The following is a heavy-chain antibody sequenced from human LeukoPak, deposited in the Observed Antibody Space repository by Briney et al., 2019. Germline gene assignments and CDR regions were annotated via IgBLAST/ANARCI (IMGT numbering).Heavy chain of an antibody. CDR1: GGSITNYY. J-gene: IGHJ4*02. Sequence: SETLSLTCTVSGGSITNYYWSWIRQPPGEGLEYLGNIFSSGSTAYNPSLRSRLTMSVDTSKNQFSLKVNSVTAADTALYYCARHRSGGYQLDSWGQGTLVTVSS. V-gene: IGHV4-59*08. CDR2: IFSSGST. D-gene: IGHD6-25*01. CDR3: ARHRSGGYQLDS.